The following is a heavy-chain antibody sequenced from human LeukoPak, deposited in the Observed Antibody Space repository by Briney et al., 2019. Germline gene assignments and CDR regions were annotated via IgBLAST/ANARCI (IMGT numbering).Heavy chain of an antibody. V-gene: IGHV1-69*04. CDR1: GGTFSSYA. CDR3: ARDQRWLQGYYYGMDV. J-gene: IGHJ6*02. Sequence: ASVKVSCKASGGTFSSYAISWVRQAPGQGLEWMGRIIPILGIANYAQKFQGRVTITADKSTSTAYMELSSLRSEDTAVYYCARDQRWLQGYYYGMDVWGQGTTVTVSS. CDR2: IIPILGIA. D-gene: IGHD5-24*01.